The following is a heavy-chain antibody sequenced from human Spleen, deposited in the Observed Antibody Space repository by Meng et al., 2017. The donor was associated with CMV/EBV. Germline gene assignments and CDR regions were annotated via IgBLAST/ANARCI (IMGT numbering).Heavy chain of an antibody. CDR3: ARDDNWGPDY. CDR1: GYTFSSFG. V-gene: IGHV1-2*02. J-gene: IGHJ4*02. Sequence: ASVKVSCKASGYTFSSFGINWLRQAPGQGLEWMAWIHYDTGETNYAQNFHGRVTVTRDTSITTVYMELRSLRPDDTAMYYCARDDNWGPDYWGQGTLVTVSS. D-gene: IGHD7-27*01. CDR2: IHYDTGET.